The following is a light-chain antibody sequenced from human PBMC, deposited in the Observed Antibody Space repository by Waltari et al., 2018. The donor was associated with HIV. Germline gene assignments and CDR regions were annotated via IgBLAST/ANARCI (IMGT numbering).Light chain of an antibody. V-gene: IGKV4-1*01. CDR2: WAS. J-gene: IGKJ4*01. CDR3: QQYYSSPPT. Sequence: DIVMTQSPDSLAVSLGERATINCRSSQKLFYRSYNRNYLNWYQQKPGQPPKLLIYWASTRESGVPDRFSGSGSGTDFTLTITSTQAEDVAVYYCQQYYSSPPTFGGGTKVEIK. CDR1: QKLFYRSYNRNY.